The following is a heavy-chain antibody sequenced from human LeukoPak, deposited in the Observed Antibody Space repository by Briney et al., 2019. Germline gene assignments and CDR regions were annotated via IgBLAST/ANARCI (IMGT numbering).Heavy chain of an antibody. Sequence: SVKVSCKASGGTFSSYAISWVRQAPGQGLEWMGRIITILSIANYAQKFQGRVTITEDKSTSTAYMELSSLRSEDTAVYYCARVGGDTAMGTFYFDYWGQGTLVTVSS. CDR2: IITILSIA. V-gene: IGHV1-69*04. J-gene: IGHJ4*02. CDR1: GGTFSSYA. CDR3: ARVGGDTAMGTFYFDY. D-gene: IGHD5-18*01.